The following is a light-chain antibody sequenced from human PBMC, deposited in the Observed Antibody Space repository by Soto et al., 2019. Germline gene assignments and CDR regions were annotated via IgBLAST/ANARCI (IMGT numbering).Light chain of an antibody. CDR1: QSIGGW. CDR3: QEHNSYIPT. V-gene: IGKV1-5*03. Sequence: DIQMTQSPSTLSASVGDRFSITCRASQSIGGWLAWYQQKPGKAPKLLIYEASVLQNGVPSRFSGSGSGTEFTLAIDSLQPDDFATYYCQEHNSYIPTFGPGTKVDIK. J-gene: IGKJ1*01. CDR2: EAS.